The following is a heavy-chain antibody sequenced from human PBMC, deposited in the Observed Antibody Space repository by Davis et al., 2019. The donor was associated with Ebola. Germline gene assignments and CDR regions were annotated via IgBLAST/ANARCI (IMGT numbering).Heavy chain of an antibody. CDR2: IYYSGST. V-gene: IGHV4-30-4*01. D-gene: IGHD4-17*01. J-gene: IGHJ6*02. CDR1: GGSISSGDYY. Sequence: MPSETLSLTCTVSGGSISSGDYYWSWIRQPPGKGLEWIGYIYYSGSTYYNPSLKSRVTISVDTSKNQFSLKLSSVTAADTAVYYCARVRSDYGDYGYYYYYGMDVWGQGTTVTVSS. CDR3: ARVRSDYGDYGYYYYYGMDV.